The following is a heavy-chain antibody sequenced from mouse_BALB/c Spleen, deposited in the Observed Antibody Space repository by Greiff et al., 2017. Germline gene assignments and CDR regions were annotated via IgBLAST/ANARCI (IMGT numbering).Heavy chain of an antibody. CDR1: GYTFSSYW. CDR2: ILPGSGST. V-gene: IGHV1-9*01. Sequence: VQLQQSGAELMKPGASVKISCKATGYTFSSYWIEWVKQRPGHGLEWIGEILPGSGSTNYNEKFKGKATFTADTSSNTAYMQLSSLTSEDSAVYYCARKGTQAPWFAYWGQGTLVTVSA. J-gene: IGHJ3*01. D-gene: IGHD3-2*02. CDR3: ARKGTQAPWFAY.